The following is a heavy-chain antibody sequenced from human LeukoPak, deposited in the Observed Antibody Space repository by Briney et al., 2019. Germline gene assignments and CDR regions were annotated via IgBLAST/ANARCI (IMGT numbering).Heavy chain of an antibody. CDR1: GGSISSYY. J-gene: IGHJ4*02. V-gene: IGHV4-59*01. D-gene: IGHD1-26*01. CDR2: IYYSGST. Sequence: SETLSLTCTVSGGSISSYYWSWIRQPPGKGLEWIGYIYYSGSTNYNPSLKSRDTISVDTSRNQFSLKLSSVTAADTAVYYCASSSLWGATLDYWGQGTLVTVSS. CDR3: ASSSLWGATLDY.